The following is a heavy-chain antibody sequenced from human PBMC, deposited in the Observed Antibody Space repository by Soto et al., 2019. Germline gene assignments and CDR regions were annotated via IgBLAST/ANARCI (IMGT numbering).Heavy chain of an antibody. CDR2: ISGSGGST. J-gene: IGHJ4*02. Sequence: QPGWSLRLSCASSVFTFISYAMSWVRQAPGKGLEWVSAISGSGGSTYYADSVKGRFTISRDNSKNTLYLQMNSLRAEDTAVYYCAKDEVPYSSSSGEFDYWGQGTLVTVSS. D-gene: IGHD6-6*01. CDR3: AKDEVPYSSSSGEFDY. V-gene: IGHV3-23*01. CDR1: VFTFISYA.